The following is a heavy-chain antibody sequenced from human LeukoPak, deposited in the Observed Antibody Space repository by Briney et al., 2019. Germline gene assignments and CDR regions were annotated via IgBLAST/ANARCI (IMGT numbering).Heavy chain of an antibody. D-gene: IGHD1-26*01. CDR3: AREGGTYAGFDY. J-gene: IGHJ4*02. V-gene: IGHV3-7*01. Sequence: GGSLRLSCAVSGFTFRNYWMSWVRQAPGKGLEWVAKIKQDGSEKYYVDSVKGRFTIFRDNAKNSLYLQMNSLRAEDTAVYYCAREGGTYAGFDYWGQGTLVTVSS. CDR1: GFTFRNYW. CDR2: IKQDGSEK.